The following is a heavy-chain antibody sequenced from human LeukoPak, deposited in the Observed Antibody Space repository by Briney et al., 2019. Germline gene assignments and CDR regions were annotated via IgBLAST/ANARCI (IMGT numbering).Heavy chain of an antibody. Sequence: ASVKVSCKASGYNFISYGITWVRQVPGQGLEWMGWISAYNGYTNYAPKLQGRFTVTTDKSTSTAYMELRSLRSDDTAVYFCARVSDSFDIWGQGTMVTVSS. CDR1: GYNFISYG. V-gene: IGHV1-18*01. CDR3: ARVSDSFDI. CDR2: ISAYNGYT. J-gene: IGHJ3*02. D-gene: IGHD3-3*02.